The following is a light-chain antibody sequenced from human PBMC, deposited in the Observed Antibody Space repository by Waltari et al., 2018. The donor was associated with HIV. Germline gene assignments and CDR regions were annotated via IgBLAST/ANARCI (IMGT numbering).Light chain of an antibody. Sequence: EIVLTQSPGTLSFSPGERATLSFRASQSFSSSYLAWYQQKPGQAPRLLIYGASSRATGIPDRFSGSGSGTEVTLTISRREPEDFAVYYCQQYGSSPPYTFGQGTKLEIK. CDR1: QSFSSSY. CDR2: GAS. V-gene: IGKV3-20*01. J-gene: IGKJ2*01. CDR3: QQYGSSPPYT.